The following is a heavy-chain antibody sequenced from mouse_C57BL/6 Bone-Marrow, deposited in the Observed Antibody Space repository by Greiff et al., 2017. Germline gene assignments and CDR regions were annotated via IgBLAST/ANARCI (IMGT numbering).Heavy chain of an antibody. CDR3: ARGGGAWYFDV. Sequence: QVQLKQSGPGLVQPSQSLSITCTVSGFSLTSYGVHWVRQSPGKGLEWLGVIGSGGSTDYNAAFISRLSISKDNSKSQVFFKMNSLQADDTAIYYCARGGGAWYFDVWGTGTTVTVSS. CDR2: IGSGGST. CDR1: GFSLTSYG. J-gene: IGHJ1*03. V-gene: IGHV2-2*01. D-gene: IGHD1-1*02.